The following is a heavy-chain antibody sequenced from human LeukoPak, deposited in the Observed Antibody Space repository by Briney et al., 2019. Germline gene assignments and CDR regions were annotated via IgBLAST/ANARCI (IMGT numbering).Heavy chain of an antibody. CDR1: GFTFSSYA. CDR3: ARDGKEFLEWLYHPLYHYYMDV. Sequence: PGGSLRLSCAASGFTFSSYAMHWVRQAPGKGLEWVAVISYDGSNKYYADSVKGRFTISRDNSKNTLYLQMNSLRAEDTAVYYCARDGKEFLEWLYHPLYHYYMDVWGKGTTVTVSS. J-gene: IGHJ6*03. V-gene: IGHV3-30*01. CDR2: ISYDGSNK. D-gene: IGHD3-3*01.